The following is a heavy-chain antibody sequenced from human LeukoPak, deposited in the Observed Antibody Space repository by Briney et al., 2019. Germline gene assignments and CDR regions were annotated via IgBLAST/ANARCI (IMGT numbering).Heavy chain of an antibody. Sequence: SETLSLTCAVSGGSISSSNWWRWVRQPPGKGLEWIGEIYHSGSTNYNPSLKSRVTISVDKSKNQFSLKLSSVTAADTAVYYCARGYSSGWYSGFYYYYMGVWGKGTTVTVSS. CDR3: ARGYSSGWYSGFYYYYMGV. J-gene: IGHJ6*03. D-gene: IGHD6-19*01. CDR2: IYHSGST. CDR1: GGSISSSNW. V-gene: IGHV4-4*02.